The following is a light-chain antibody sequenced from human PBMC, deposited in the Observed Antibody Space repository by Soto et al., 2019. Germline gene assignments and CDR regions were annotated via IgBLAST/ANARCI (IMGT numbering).Light chain of an antibody. CDR1: QSVSSSY. V-gene: IGKV3-20*01. Sequence: EIVLTQSPGTLSLSPCERATLSCRASQSVSSSYLAWYQQKPGQAPRLLIYGASSRATGIPDRFSGSGSGTDFTLTISRLEPEDFAVYYCQQYGSSPPALTFGGGTKGESK. CDR3: QQYGSSPPALT. CDR2: GAS. J-gene: IGKJ4*01.